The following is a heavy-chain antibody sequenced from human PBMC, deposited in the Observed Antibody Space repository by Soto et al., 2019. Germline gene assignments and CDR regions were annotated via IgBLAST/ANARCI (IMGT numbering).Heavy chain of an antibody. CDR2: IKSKTEGGTT. J-gene: IGHJ4*02. CDR1: GFTFSNAW. CDR3: IPYYYDSSHFT. D-gene: IGHD3-22*01. Sequence: GGSLRLSCAASGFTFSNAWMNWVRQAPGKGLEWVGRIKSKTEGGTTDYPAPVKGRFSISRDDSKNTLYLQMNSLKTEDTAVYFCIPYYYDSSHFTGGQGTLVTVSS. V-gene: IGHV3-15*01.